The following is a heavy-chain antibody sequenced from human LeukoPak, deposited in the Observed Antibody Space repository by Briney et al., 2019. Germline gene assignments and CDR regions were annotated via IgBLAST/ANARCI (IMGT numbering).Heavy chain of an antibody. CDR1: GFTFSNAW. D-gene: IGHD3-9*01. V-gene: IGHV3-15*01. CDR3: TTDLLRYFDWLLYLNY. CDR2: IKSKTDGGTT. Sequence: GGSLRLSCAASGFTFSNAWMSWVRQAPGKGLEWVGRIKSKTDGGTTDYAAPVKGRFTISRDDSKNTLYLQMNSLKTEDTAVYYCTTDLLRYFDWLLYLNYWDQGTLVTVSS. J-gene: IGHJ4*02.